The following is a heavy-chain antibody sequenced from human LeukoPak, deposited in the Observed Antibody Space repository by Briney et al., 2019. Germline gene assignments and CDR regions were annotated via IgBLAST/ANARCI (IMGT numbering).Heavy chain of an antibody. CDR1: GGSISSGSYY. D-gene: IGHD3-3*01. CDR2: IYTSGST. Sequence: SQTLSLTCTVSGGSISSGSYYWSWIRQPAGKGPEWIGRIYTSGSTNYNPSLKSRITISVDTSKNQFSLKLSSVTAADTAVYCCARDRIDYDFWSGYAYNWFDPWGQGTLVTVSS. V-gene: IGHV4-61*02. J-gene: IGHJ5*02. CDR3: ARDRIDYDFWSGYAYNWFDP.